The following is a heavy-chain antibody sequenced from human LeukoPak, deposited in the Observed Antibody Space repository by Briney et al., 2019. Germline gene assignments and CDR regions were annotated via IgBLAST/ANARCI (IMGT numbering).Heavy chain of an antibody. CDR1: GYSISSGYY. D-gene: IGHD3-10*01. Sequence: SETLSLTCTVSGYSISSGYYWGWIRQPPGKGLEWIGSIYHSGSTYYNPSLKSRVTISVDTSKNQFSLKLSSVTAADTALYYCAKHYMGSSYNHGLDCWGQGTLVTVSS. CDR3: AKHYMGSSYNHGLDC. J-gene: IGHJ4*02. V-gene: IGHV4-38-2*02. CDR2: IYHSGST.